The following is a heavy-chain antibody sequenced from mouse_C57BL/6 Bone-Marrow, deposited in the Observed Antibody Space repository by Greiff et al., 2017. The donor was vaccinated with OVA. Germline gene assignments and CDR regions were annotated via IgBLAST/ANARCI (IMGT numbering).Heavy chain of an antibody. D-gene: IGHD4-1*01. CDR3: TIGTGTSFDY. CDR2: IDPETGGT. J-gene: IGHJ2*01. V-gene: IGHV1-15*01. CDR1: GYTFTDYE. Sequence: QVHVKQSGAELVRPGASVTLSCKASGYTFTDYEMHWVKQTPVHGLEWIGAIDPETGGTAYNQKFKGKAILTADKSSSTAYMELRSLTSEDSAVYYCTIGTGTSFDYWGQGTTLTVSS.